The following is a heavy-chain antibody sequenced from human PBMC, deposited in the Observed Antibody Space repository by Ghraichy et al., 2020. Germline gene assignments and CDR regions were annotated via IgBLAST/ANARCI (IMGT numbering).Heavy chain of an antibody. J-gene: IGHJ4*02. CDR2: INPNSGGT. CDR1: GYTFTGYY. V-gene: IGHV1-2*02. D-gene: IGHD3-3*01. CDR3: ARDLVYYDIWSGPGY. Sequence: ASVKVSCKASGYTFTGYYMHWVRQAPGQGLEWMGWINPNSGGTNYAQKFQGRVTMTRDTSISTAYMELSRLRSDDTAVYYCARDLVYYDIWSGPGYWGQGTLVTVSS.